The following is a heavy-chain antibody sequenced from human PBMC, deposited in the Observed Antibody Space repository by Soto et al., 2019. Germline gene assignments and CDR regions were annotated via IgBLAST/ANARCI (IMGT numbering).Heavy chain of an antibody. J-gene: IGHJ5*02. V-gene: IGHV4-59*08. CDR1: GGSISSYY. CDR3: ARQVPAAIRLGWFDP. CDR2: IYYSGST. Sequence: PSETLSLTCTVSGGSISSYYWSWIRQPPGKGLEWIGYIYYSGSTNYNPSLKSRVTISVDTSKNQFSLKLSSVTAADTAVYYCARQVPAAIRLGWFDPWGQGTLVTVS. D-gene: IGHD2-2*02.